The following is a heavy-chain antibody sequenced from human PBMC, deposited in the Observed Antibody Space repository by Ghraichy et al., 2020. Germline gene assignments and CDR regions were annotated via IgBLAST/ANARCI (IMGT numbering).Heavy chain of an antibody. Sequence: GESLNISCKGSGYSFTSYWIGWVRQMPGKGLEWMGIIYPGDSDTRYSPSFQGQVTISADKSISTAYLQWSSLKASDTAMYYCARGYDFWSGNTDADGAFDYWGQGTLVTVSS. D-gene: IGHD3-3*01. CDR3: ARGYDFWSGNTDADGAFDY. V-gene: IGHV5-51*01. CDR2: IYPGDSDT. CDR1: GYSFTSYW. J-gene: IGHJ4*02.